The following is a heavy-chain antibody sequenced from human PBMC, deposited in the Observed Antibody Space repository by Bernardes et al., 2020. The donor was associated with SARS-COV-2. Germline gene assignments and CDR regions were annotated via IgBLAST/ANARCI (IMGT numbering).Heavy chain of an antibody. CDR3: ARGAAAFDI. D-gene: IGHD2-15*01. CDR1: GGSVDSDGSS. J-gene: IGHJ3*02. Sequence: SEPLSLTCTVFGGSVDSDGSSWSWLLQPPGQGLEWIGYIHHRGGTYYNPSLETRLTMSILKSKRQISLKLRSVTAADTAVYYCARGAAAFDIWGQGTVVTVSS. V-gene: IGHV4-30-2*01. CDR2: IHHRGGT.